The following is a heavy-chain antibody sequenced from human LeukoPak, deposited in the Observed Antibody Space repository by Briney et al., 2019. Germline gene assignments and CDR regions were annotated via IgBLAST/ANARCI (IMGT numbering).Heavy chain of an antibody. V-gene: IGHV3-7*01. CDR1: GFTFSSYW. J-gene: IGHJ4*02. D-gene: IGHD2-2*02. Sequence: PGGSLRLSCAASGFTFSSYWMSWVRQAPGKGLEWVANIKQDGSEKYYVDSVKGRFTISRDNAKNSLYLQMNSLRAEDTAVYYCARGTIYCSSTSCYKGHFVYWGQGTLVTVSS. CDR2: IKQDGSEK. CDR3: ARGTIYCSSTSCYKGHFVY.